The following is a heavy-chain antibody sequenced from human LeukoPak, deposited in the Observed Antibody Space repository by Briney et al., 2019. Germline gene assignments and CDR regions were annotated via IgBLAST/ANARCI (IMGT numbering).Heavy chain of an antibody. J-gene: IGHJ4*02. Sequence: GGSLRLSCAASGFTFSSYSMNWVRQAPGKGLEWVSSISSSSGYIYYADSVKGRFTISRDNAKNSLYLQMNSLRAEDTAVYYCARDIEPDGYNSGPFDYWGQGTLVTVSS. V-gene: IGHV3-21*01. CDR2: ISSSSGYI. CDR3: ARDIEPDGYNSGPFDY. CDR1: GFTFSSYS. D-gene: IGHD5-24*01.